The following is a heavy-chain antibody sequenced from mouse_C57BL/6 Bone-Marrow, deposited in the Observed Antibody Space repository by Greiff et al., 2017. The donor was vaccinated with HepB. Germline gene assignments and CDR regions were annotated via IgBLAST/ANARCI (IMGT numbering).Heavy chain of an antibody. CDR2: IRSKSNNYAT. J-gene: IGHJ4*01. CDR3: VSSYYYAMDY. Sequence: EVKLQESGGGLVQPKGSLKLSCAASGFSFNTYAMNWVRQAPGKGLEWVARIRSKSNNYATYYADSVKDRFTISRDDSESMLYLQMNNLKTEDTAMYYCVSSYYYAMDYWGQGTSVTVSS. CDR1: GFSFNTYA. V-gene: IGHV10-1*01.